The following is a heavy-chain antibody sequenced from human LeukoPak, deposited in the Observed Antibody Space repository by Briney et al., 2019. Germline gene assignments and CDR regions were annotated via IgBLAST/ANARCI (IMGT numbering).Heavy chain of an antibody. CDR1: GFTFSSYG. CDR2: ISYDGTNK. V-gene: IGHV3-30*03. D-gene: IGHD1-26*01. CDR3: ARGSIMGARGVGDY. Sequence: GGSLRLSCAASGFTFSSYGMHWVRQAPGKGLEWVAVISYDGTNKYYADSVKGRFTISRDNSKNTLYLQMNSLRAEDTAVYYCARGSIMGARGVGDYWGQGTLVTVSS. J-gene: IGHJ4*02.